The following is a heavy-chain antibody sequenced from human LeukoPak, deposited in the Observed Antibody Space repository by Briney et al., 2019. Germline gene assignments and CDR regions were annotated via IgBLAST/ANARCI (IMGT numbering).Heavy chain of an antibody. J-gene: IGHJ4*02. CDR1: GYTFTSYY. Sequence: ASVKVSCKASGYTFTSYYMHWVRQAPGQGLEWMGIINPSGGSTSYAQKFQGRVTMTRDTSTSTVYMELSSLRAEDTAVYYCADDFWSGYYDYWGQGTLVTVSS. CDR3: ADDFWSGYYDY. CDR2: INPSGGST. D-gene: IGHD3-3*01. V-gene: IGHV1-46*01.